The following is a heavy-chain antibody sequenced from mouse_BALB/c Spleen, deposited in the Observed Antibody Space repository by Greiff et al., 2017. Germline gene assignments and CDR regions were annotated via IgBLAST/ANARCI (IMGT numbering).Heavy chain of an antibody. CDR1: GFTFSSYT. D-gene: IGHD1-2*01. Sequence: DVQLVESGGGLVKPGGSLKLSCAASGFTFSSYTMSWVRQTPEKRLEWVATISSGGSYTYYPDSVKGRFTISRDNAKNTLYLQMSSLKSEDTAMYYCTREGTTATLFDYWGQGTTLTVSS. V-gene: IGHV5-6-4*01. CDR2: ISSGGSYT. CDR3: TREGTTATLFDY. J-gene: IGHJ2*01.